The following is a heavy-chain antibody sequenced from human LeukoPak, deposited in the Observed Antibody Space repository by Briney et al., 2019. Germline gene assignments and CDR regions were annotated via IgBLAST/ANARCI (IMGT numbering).Heavy chain of an antibody. CDR1: GFTFSSYG. CDR2: ISYDGSNK. Sequence: GGSLRLSCAASGFTFSSYGMHWVRQAPGKGLEWVAVISYDGSNKYYADSVKGRFTISRDNSKNTLYLQMNSLRAEDTAVYYCARDITLARRRYCSSTSCLGSMVRGVMSWFDPWGQGTLVTVSS. D-gene: IGHD2-2*01. CDR3: ARDITLARRRYCSSTSCLGSMVRGVMSWFDP. V-gene: IGHV3-30*03. J-gene: IGHJ5*02.